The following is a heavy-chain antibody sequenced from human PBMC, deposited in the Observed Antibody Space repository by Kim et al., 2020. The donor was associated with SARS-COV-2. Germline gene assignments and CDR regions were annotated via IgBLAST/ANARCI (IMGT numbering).Heavy chain of an antibody. CDR2: ISYDGSNK. Sequence: GGSLRLSCAASGFTFSSYAMHWVRQAPGKGLEWVAVISYDGSNKYYADSVKGRFTISRDNSKNTLYLQMNSLRAEDTAVYYCARSEYCSSTSCYYGMDVWGQGPTVTVSS. J-gene: IGHJ6*02. V-gene: IGHV3-30*04. D-gene: IGHD2-2*01. CDR1: GFTFSSYA. CDR3: ARSEYCSSTSCYYGMDV.